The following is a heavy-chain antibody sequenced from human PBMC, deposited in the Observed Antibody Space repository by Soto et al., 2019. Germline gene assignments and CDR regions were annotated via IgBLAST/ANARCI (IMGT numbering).Heavy chain of an antibody. CDR2: ISSSGSTI. V-gene: IGHV3-48*03. Sequence: GGSRRLSCAASGFTFSSYEMNWVRQAPGKGLEGVSYISSSGSTIYYADSVKGRFTISRDNAKNSLYLQMNSLRAEDTAVYYCARDSLRGIDYWGQGTLVTVSS. CDR1: GFTFSSYE. J-gene: IGHJ4*01. CDR3: ARDSLRGIDY. D-gene: IGHD2-21*01.